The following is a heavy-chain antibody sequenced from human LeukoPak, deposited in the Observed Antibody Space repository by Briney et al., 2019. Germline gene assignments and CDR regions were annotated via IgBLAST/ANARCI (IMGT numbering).Heavy chain of an antibody. CDR1: GFTFSRHW. J-gene: IGHJ4*02. CDR2: SNSDGSST. CDR3: ASDTVDTAVGIDY. D-gene: IGHD5-18*01. V-gene: IGHV3-74*01. Sequence: GGSLRLSCAASGFTFSRHWMHWVRQAPGKGLVWVSRSNSDGSSTNYADSVKGRFTISRDNAKNTLYLQMNSLRAEDTAVYYCASDTVDTAVGIDYWGRGTLVTVSS.